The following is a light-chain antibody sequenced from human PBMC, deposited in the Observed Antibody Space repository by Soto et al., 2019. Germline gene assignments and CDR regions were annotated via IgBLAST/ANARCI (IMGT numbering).Light chain of an antibody. J-gene: IGKJ3*01. CDR3: QQYGSSLFT. CDR1: QSVSSSY. V-gene: IGKV3-20*01. Sequence: EIVLTQSPGTLSLSPGERATLSCRASQSVSSSYLAWYQQKPGQAPRLLIYGASSRATGIPDRFSGRGSGTDFTLTISRLEPEDFAVYYCQQYGSSLFTFGPGTKVDIK. CDR2: GAS.